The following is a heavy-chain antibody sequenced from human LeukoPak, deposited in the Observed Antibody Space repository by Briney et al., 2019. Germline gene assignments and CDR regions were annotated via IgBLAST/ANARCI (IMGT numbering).Heavy chain of an antibody. J-gene: IGHJ4*02. D-gene: IGHD3-22*01. CDR3: ARDLFYDSSGFYASDY. CDR2: INSEGSST. V-gene: IGHV3-74*01. CDR1: GFTFSTYW. Sequence: GGSLRLSCAASGFTFSTYWMPWVRQAPGKGLVRVSRINSEGSSTVYAESVKGRFTISRDNAKNTLYLQMNSLRAEDTAVYYCARDLFYDSSGFYASDYWGQGTLVRVSS.